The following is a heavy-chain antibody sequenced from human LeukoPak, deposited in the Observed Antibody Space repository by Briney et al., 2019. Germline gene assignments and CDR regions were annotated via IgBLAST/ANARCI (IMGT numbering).Heavy chain of an antibody. CDR3: ARGGGGLDILTGYPHDY. J-gene: IGHJ4*02. CDR1: GFTFSSYS. CDR2: ISSSSSTI. V-gene: IGHV3-48*01. Sequence: PGGSLRLSCAASGFTFSSYSMNWVRQAPGKGLEWVSYISSSSSTIYYADSVKGRFTISRDNAKNSLYLQMNSLRAEDTAVYYCARGGGGLDILTGYPHDYWGQGTLVTVSS. D-gene: IGHD3-9*01.